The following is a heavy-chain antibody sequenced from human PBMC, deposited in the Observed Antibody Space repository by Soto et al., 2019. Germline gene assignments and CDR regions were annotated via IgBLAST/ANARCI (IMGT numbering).Heavy chain of an antibody. V-gene: IGHV1-18*01. D-gene: IGHD2-15*01. Sequence: QVQLVQSGAEVKKPGASVKVSCKASGYTFTSYGISWVRQAPGQGLEWMGWISAYNGNTNYAQKLQGRVTMTTDTSTSTAYMELRSLSSDDTAVYYCARGDIVVVVAAPIYYYGMDVWGQGTTVTVSS. CDR1: GYTFTSYG. CDR2: ISAYNGNT. CDR3: ARGDIVVVVAAPIYYYGMDV. J-gene: IGHJ6*02.